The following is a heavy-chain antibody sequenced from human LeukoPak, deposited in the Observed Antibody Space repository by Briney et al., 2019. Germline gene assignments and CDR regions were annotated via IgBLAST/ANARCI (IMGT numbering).Heavy chain of an antibody. D-gene: IGHD5-18*01. Sequence: GGSLRLSCVASGFSLSSYSTNWVRQAPGKGLEWVAGIFGSGGSPHYADPVKGRFTISRDNSRNTVYLQINSLRAEDTAVYYCGKTTVGYSSGQKPACPVDYWGQGTLVTVSS. CDR3: GKTTVGYSSGQKPACPVDY. CDR1: GFSLSSYS. J-gene: IGHJ4*02. V-gene: IGHV3-23*01. CDR2: IFGSGGSP.